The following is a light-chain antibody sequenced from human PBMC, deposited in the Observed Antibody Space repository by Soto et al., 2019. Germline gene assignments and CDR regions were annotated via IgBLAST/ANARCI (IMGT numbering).Light chain of an antibody. CDR3: SSYASTSTLVV. V-gene: IGLV2-14*01. CDR2: QDS. Sequence: QSVLTQPASVSGSPGQSITISCTGTSSDVGAYNYVSWYQQFPGKAPKLMIYQDSNRPSGVSNRFSGSKSGNTASLTISGLQPEDEADYYCSSYASTSTLVVFGGGTNVTVL. J-gene: IGLJ2*01. CDR1: SSDVGAYNY.